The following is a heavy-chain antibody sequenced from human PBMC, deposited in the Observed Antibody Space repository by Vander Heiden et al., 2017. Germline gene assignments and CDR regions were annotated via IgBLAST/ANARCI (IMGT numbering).Heavy chain of an antibody. D-gene: IGHD4-17*01. CDR3: AKAPTTVATHGAFDI. Sequence: VHLVASGGGVVQPGRSLRLACAASGFTFSRYGMHGVRQAPGKGLEWVAVISYDGSNEYYGDSVKGRFTISRDNSKNTLYLQMNSLRAEDTAVYYCAKAPTTVATHGAFDIWGQGTMVTVSS. J-gene: IGHJ3*02. CDR2: ISYDGSNE. CDR1: GFTFSRYG. V-gene: IGHV3-30*18.